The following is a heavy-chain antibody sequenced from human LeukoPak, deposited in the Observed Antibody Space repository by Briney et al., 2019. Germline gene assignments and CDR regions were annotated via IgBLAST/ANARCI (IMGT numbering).Heavy chain of an antibody. CDR2: INHSGST. J-gene: IGHJ4*02. V-gene: IGHV4-34*01. CDR3: ARGMRGPDDY. Sequence: SETLSLTCAVYGGSFSGYYWSWIRQPPGKGLEWIGGINHSGSTNYNPSLKSRVTISVDTSKNQFSLKLSSVTAADTAVYYCARGMRGPDDYWGQGTLVTVSS. CDR1: GGSFSGYY.